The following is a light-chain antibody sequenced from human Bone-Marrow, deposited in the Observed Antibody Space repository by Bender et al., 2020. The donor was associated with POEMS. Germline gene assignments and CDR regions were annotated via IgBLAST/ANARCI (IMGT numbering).Light chain of an antibody. J-gene: IGLJ1*01. V-gene: IGLV3-1*01. CDR3: CSYAGSSTYV. Sequence: SYDLTQPPSVSVSPGQTATITCSGDKLGDEYVCWYQQKPGQSPVLVIYQDNKRPSGIPERFSGSNSGNTATLTISGTQALDEADYYCCSYAGSSTYVFGTGTTVTVL. CDR1: KLGDEY. CDR2: QDN.